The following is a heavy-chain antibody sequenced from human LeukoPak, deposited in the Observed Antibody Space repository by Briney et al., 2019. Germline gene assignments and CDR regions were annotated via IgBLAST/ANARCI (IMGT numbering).Heavy chain of an antibody. D-gene: IGHD3-22*01. CDR1: GYTFTSYG. CDR3: ARDFEAIYDSSGYYPDTSFDY. J-gene: IGHJ4*02. Sequence: ASVKVSCKASGYTFTSYGISWVRQAPGQGLEWMGWISAHNGNTNYAQKLQSRVTMTTDTSTSTAYMELRSLRSDDTAVYYCARDFEAIYDSSGYYPDTSFDYWGQGTLVTVSS. CDR2: ISAHNGNT. V-gene: IGHV1-18*01.